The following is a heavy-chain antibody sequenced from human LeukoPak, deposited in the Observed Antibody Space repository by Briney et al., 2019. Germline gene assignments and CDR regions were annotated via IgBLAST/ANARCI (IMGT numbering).Heavy chain of an antibody. CDR2: ISSSSSYI. Sequence: GGSLRLSCAASGYTFSSYSMNWVRQAPGKGLEWVSSISSSSSYIYYADSVKGRFTISRDNAKNSLYLQMNSLRAEDTAVYYCARAREGIAARKGREYYYYYMDVWGKGTTLTVSS. CDR1: GYTFSSYS. D-gene: IGHD6-6*01. CDR3: ARAREGIAARKGREYYYYYMDV. V-gene: IGHV3-21*01. J-gene: IGHJ6*03.